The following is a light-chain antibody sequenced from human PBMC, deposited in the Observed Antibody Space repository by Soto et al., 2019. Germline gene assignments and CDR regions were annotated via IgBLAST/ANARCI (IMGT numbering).Light chain of an antibody. V-gene: IGLV2-14*01. Sequence: QSVLTQPASVSGSPGQSITISCTGSSSDIGGYNYVSWYQQHPGKAPTRMIYXXXXXXXXXXNXXXGSKSGNTASLTISGLQAXXXXDYYCSSYRNSSTRVFGTGTKVTVL. CDR2: XXX. CDR3: SSYRNSSTRV. CDR1: SSDIGGYNY. J-gene: IGLJ1*01.